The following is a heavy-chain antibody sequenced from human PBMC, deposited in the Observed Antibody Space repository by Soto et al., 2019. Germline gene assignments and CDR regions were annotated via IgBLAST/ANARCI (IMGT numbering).Heavy chain of an antibody. Sequence: QVQLVQSGAEVKKPGSSVKVSCKASGGTFSSYAISWVRQAPGQGLEWMGGIIPIFGTANYAQKFQGRVTITADESTSTAYMELSSLRSEDTAVYYCARDGEVKDYDSSGYYYFQHWGQGTLVTVSA. J-gene: IGHJ1*01. D-gene: IGHD3-22*01. CDR2: IIPIFGTA. V-gene: IGHV1-69*01. CDR1: GGTFSSYA. CDR3: ARDGEVKDYDSSGYYYFQH.